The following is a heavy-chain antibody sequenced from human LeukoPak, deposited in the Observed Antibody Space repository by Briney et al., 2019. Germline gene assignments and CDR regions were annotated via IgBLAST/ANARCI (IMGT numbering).Heavy chain of an antibody. CDR1: GYTFTSYG. CDR3: ARTGSEGPHTPYYFDY. Sequence: ASVKVSCKASGYTFTSYGISWVRQAPGQGLEWMGWISAYNGNTNYAQKLQGRVTMTTDTSTSTAYKELRSLRSDDTAVYYCARTGSEGPHTPYYFDYWGQGTLVTVSS. CDR2: ISAYNGNT. V-gene: IGHV1-18*01. D-gene: IGHD3-10*01. J-gene: IGHJ4*02.